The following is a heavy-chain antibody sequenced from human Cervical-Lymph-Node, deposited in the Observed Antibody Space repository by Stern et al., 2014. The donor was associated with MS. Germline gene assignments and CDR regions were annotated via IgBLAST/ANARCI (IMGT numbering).Heavy chain of an antibody. CDR3: AHSRVKYCRGGTCYSSLFDY. Sequence: QVTLRESGPTLVKPTQTLTLTCTLSGFSLTTAGVGVGWIRHPPGKALQWLALIYWDDDKLYSPSLKNRLTITKDTSKNQVVLTMTNVDPVDTATYYCAHSRVKYCRGGTCYSSLFDYWGQGTLLTVSS. CDR1: GFSLTTAGVG. CDR2: IYWDDDK. V-gene: IGHV2-5*02. J-gene: IGHJ4*02. D-gene: IGHD2-15*01.